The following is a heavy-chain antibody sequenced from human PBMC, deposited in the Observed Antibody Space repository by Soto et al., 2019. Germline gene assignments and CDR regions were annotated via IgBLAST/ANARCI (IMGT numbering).Heavy chain of an antibody. J-gene: IGHJ6*02. Sequence: QVQLVQSGVEVKKPGASVKVSCKASGYTFISHGISWVRQAPGPGLEWMGWISGKNGNTNYAQKLQGRVTLTTDTSTSTAYMELRSLRSDDTAVYYCARVSSSIVVVPDYGMDVWGQWTTVTVSS. V-gene: IGHV1-18*04. D-gene: IGHD2-15*01. CDR3: ARVSSSIVVVPDYGMDV. CDR1: GYTFISHG. CDR2: ISGKNGNT.